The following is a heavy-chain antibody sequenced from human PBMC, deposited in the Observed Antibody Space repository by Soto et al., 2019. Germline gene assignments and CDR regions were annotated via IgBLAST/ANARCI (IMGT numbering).Heavy chain of an antibody. Sequence: GASVKVSCKASGGTFSSYTISWVRQAPGQGLEWMGRIIPILGIANYAQKFQGRVTITADKSTSTAYMELSSLRSEDTAVYYCASPSPRNYYDSSGYSLRAFDIWGQGTMVTVSS. V-gene: IGHV1-69*02. J-gene: IGHJ3*02. CDR1: GGTFSSYT. CDR3: ASPSPRNYYDSSGYSLRAFDI. D-gene: IGHD3-22*01. CDR2: IIPILGIA.